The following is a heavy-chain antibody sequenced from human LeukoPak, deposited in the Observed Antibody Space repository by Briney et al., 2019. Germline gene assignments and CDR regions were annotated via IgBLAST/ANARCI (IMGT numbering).Heavy chain of an antibody. V-gene: IGHV4-59*11. CDR3: ANLEYSVWGTDF. D-gene: IGHD3-16*01. Sequence: SETVSLTCSVSGGSISGHYWSWIRHTPGKGLEWIGYIYYTGITGITDYNPSLKSRVTISVDTSKNQFSLSLTSVTAVDTAIYYCANLEYSVWGTDFWGQGTMVTVSS. J-gene: IGHJ3*01. CDR1: GGSISGHY. CDR2: IYYTGITGIT.